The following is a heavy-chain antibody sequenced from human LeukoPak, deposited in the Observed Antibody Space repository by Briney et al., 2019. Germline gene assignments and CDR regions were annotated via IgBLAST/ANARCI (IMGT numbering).Heavy chain of an antibody. CDR3: AKDPYSGSYYTAFDI. D-gene: IGHD1-26*01. CDR2: ISGSGGST. Sequence: GGSLRLSCAASGFTFSSYAMSWVRQAPGKGLGWVSAISGSGGSTYYADSVKGRFTISRDNSKNMLYLQMNSLRAEDTAVYYCAKDPYSGSYYTAFDIWGQGTMVTVSS. V-gene: IGHV3-23*01. CDR1: GFTFSSYA. J-gene: IGHJ3*02.